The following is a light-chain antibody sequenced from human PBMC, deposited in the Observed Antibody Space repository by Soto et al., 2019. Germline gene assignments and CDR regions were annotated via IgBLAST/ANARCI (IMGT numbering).Light chain of an antibody. V-gene: IGKV4-1*01. CDR2: WAS. CDR3: QQYYSTPTWT. Sequence: DIVMTQSPDSLAVSLGERATINCKSSQSVLYSSNNKNYLAWYQQKPGQPPKLLIYWASTRESGVPDRFSGTGSGTDFPLTISSLQAEDVAVNYFQQYYSTPTWTFGQGTKVEIK. J-gene: IGKJ1*01. CDR1: QSVLYSSNNKNY.